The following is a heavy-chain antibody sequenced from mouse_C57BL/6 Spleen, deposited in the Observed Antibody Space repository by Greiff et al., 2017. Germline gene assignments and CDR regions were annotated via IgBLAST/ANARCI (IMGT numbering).Heavy chain of an antibody. V-gene: IGHV1-72*01. D-gene: IGHD2-14*01. Sequence: QVQLQQPGAELVKPGASVKLSCKASGYTFTSYWMHWVKQRPGRGLEWIGRIDPNSGGTKYNEKFKSKATLTVDKPSSTAYMQLSSLTSEVSAVYYCARKVRAENYYAMDYWGQGASVTVSS. CDR2: IDPNSGGT. J-gene: IGHJ4*01. CDR1: GYTFTSYW. CDR3: ARKVRAENYYAMDY.